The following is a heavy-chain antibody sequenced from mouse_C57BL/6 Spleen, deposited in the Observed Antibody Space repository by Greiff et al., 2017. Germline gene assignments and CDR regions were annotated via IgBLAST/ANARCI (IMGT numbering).Heavy chain of an antibody. V-gene: IGHV5-9*01. J-gene: IGHJ2*01. D-gene: IGHD2-4*01. CDR3: ARLGVNDYAFDY. CDR2: ISGGGGNT. CDR1: GFTFSSYT. Sequence: DVMLVESGGGLVKPGGSLKLSCAASGFTFSSYTMSWVRQTPETRLEWVATISGGGGNTYYPDSVKGRFTISRDNAKKPLYLQMCSLRSEDTTLYYFARLGVNDYAFDYWSQGTTLTVSS.